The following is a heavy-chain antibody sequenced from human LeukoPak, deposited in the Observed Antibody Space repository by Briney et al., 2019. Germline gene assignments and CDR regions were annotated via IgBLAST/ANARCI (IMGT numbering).Heavy chain of an antibody. J-gene: IGHJ5*02. D-gene: IGHD6-13*01. CDR3: ATQPGAAGARGDWFDP. CDR1: GYPFTGYY. V-gene: IGHV1-2*02. CDR2: INPNTGGT. Sequence: ASVKVSCKASGYPFTGYYMHWVRQAPGQGLEWMGWINPNTGGTNYAQKFQGGVTMTRDTSISTAYMELSSLRSDDTAVYYCATQPGAAGARGDWFDPWGQGTLVTVSS.